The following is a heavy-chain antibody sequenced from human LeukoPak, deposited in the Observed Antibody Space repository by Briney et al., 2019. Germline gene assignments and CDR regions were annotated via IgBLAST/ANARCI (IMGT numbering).Heavy chain of an antibody. CDR2: ITSDSRYM. Sequence: PGGSLRLPCAASGFTFSSYNMNWVRQAPGKGLEWVSSITSDSRYMYYADSVKGRFTISRDNAKNSLYLQMNSLRAEDTAVYYCAELGITMIGGVWGKGTTVTISS. D-gene: IGHD3-10*02. J-gene: IGHJ6*04. CDR1: GFTFSSYN. V-gene: IGHV3-21*01. CDR3: AELGITMIGGV.